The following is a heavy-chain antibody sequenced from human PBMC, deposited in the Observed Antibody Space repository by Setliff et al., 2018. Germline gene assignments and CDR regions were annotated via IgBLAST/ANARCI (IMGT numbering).Heavy chain of an antibody. Sequence: QSGPTLVNPTQTLTLTCSFSGFSLRSSGMAVGWIRQPPGKALEWLALIYWDDVKRYSPFLKNRLTITQDTSKNQVVLTLTNMDPVDTATYYCAHRGGYGADSLYYFDVWGQGTLVTVSS. CDR3: AHRGGYGADSLYYFDV. J-gene: IGHJ4*02. CDR1: GFSLRSSGMA. D-gene: IGHD3-10*01. CDR2: IYWDDVK. V-gene: IGHV2-5*02.